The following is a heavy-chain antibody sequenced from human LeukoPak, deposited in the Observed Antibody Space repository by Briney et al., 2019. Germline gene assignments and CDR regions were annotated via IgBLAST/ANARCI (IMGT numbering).Heavy chain of an antibody. Sequence: GGSLRLSCAASGFTFSSYSMNWVRQAPEKGLEWVSSISSSSSYIYYADSVKGRFTISRDNAKNSLYLQMNSLRVEDTAVYYCAREKGVTFDYWGQGTLVTVSS. CDR3: AREKGVTFDY. D-gene: IGHD5-18*01. J-gene: IGHJ4*02. CDR1: GFTFSSYS. CDR2: ISSSSSYI. V-gene: IGHV3-21*01.